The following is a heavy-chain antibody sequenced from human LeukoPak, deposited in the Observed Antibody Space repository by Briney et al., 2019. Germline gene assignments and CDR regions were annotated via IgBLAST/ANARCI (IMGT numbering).Heavy chain of an antibody. CDR1: GFPFSSYS. D-gene: IGHD6-13*01. CDR2: ISSSSSYI. Sequence: GGSLRLSCAASGFPFSSYSMNWVRQAPGKGLEWVSSISSSSSYIYYADSVKGRFTISRDNAKNSLYLQMNSLRAEDTAVYYCAMTAAAVDWFDPWGQGTLVTVSS. J-gene: IGHJ5*02. V-gene: IGHV3-21*01. CDR3: AMTAAAVDWFDP.